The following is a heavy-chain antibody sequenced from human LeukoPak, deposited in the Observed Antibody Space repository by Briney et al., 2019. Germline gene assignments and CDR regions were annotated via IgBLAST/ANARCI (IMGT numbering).Heavy chain of an antibody. CDR2: IKQDGSEK. V-gene: IGHV3-7*03. CDR1: GFTLSSYW. J-gene: IGHJ4*02. Sequence: GGSLRLSCAASGFTLSSYWMSWVRQAPGKGLEWVADIKQDGSEKYYVDSVEGRFTISRDNAKSSLYLQMSSLRAEDTAIYYCAREYSSTPPFDYWGQGTLVTVSS. D-gene: IGHD6-13*01. CDR3: AREYSSTPPFDY.